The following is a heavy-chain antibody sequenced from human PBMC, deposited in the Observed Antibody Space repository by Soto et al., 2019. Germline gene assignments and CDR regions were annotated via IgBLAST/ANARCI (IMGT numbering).Heavy chain of an antibody. D-gene: IGHD3-10*01. J-gene: IGHJ6*02. CDR2: ISAYNGNT. Sequence: QVQLVQSGAEVKKPGASVKVSCKASGYTFTSYGISWVRQAPGQGLEWMGWISAYNGNTNYAQKLQGRVTMTTDTPTSTAYMELRSLRSDDTAVYYCARDMVRGVIISSYYYYGMDVWGQGTTVTVSS. V-gene: IGHV1-18*01. CDR3: ARDMVRGVIISSYYYYGMDV. CDR1: GYTFTSYG.